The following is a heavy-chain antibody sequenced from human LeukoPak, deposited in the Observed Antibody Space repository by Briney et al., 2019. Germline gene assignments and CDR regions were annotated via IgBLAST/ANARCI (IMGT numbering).Heavy chain of an antibody. D-gene: IGHD3-22*01. CDR1: GGSFSGYY. Sequence: PSETLSLTCAVYGGSFSGYYWSWIRQPPGKGLEWIGEINHSGSTNYNPSLKSRVTISVDTSKNQFSLKLSSVTAADTAVYYCAPGGYYYDSTNWGQGTLVTVSS. V-gene: IGHV4-34*01. CDR2: INHSGST. CDR3: APGGYYYDSTN. J-gene: IGHJ4*02.